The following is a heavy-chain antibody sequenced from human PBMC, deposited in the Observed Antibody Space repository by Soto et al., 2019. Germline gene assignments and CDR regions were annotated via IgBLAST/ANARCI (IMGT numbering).Heavy chain of an antibody. J-gene: IGHJ4*02. CDR3: TTETYYYDNSGYYPSYYFDY. CDR1: GFTFINAW. CDR2: IKSKTDGGTT. V-gene: IGHV3-15*07. Sequence: GGSLRLSCAASGFTFINAWMNWVRQAPGKGLEWVGRIKSKTDGGTTDYAAPVKGRFTISRDDSKNTLYLQMNSLKTEDTAVHYCTTETYYYDNSGYYPSYYFDYWGLGTLVTVSS. D-gene: IGHD3-22*01.